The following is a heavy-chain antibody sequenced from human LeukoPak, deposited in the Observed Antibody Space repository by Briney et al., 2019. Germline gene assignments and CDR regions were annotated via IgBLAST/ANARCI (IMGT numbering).Heavy chain of an antibody. J-gene: IGHJ4*02. D-gene: IGHD2-8*01. V-gene: IGHV3-30*02. Sequence: GGSLRLSCAASGFTFSSYSMNWVRQAPGKGLEWVAVVRFDGSNKYYADSVKGRFTISRDNSKNTLYLQMNSLRGEDTAVYYCARSIGQMVYAMNYWGRGTLVTVSS. CDR3: ARSIGQMVYAMNY. CDR2: VRFDGSNK. CDR1: GFTFSSYS.